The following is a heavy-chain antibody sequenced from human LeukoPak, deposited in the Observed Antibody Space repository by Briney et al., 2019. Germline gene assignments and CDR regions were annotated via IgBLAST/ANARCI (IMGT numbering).Heavy chain of an antibody. CDR1: GGSFSGYY. CDR2: INHSGSA. J-gene: IGHJ4*02. D-gene: IGHD4-11*01. CDR3: ARGQGTVTTH. Sequence: ASETLPLTCAVSGGSFSGYYWTWIRQPPGKGLEWIGEINHSGSANYNPSLMSRVTISLDTSKNHFSLNLSSVTAADTAVYYCARGQGTVTTHWGQGTLVTVSS. V-gene: IGHV4-34*01.